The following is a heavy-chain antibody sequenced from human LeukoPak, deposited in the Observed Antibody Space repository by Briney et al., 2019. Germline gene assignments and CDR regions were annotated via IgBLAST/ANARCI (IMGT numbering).Heavy chain of an antibody. Sequence: PSETLSLTCTVSGGSISSYYWSWIRQPAGKGLEWIGRIYTSGSTNYNPSPKSRVTMSVDTSKNQFSLKLSSVTAADTAVYYCARVGYCTNGVCYTGTVDYWGQGTLVTVSS. CDR1: GGSISSYY. V-gene: IGHV4-4*07. D-gene: IGHD2-8*01. CDR3: ARVGYCTNGVCYTGTVDY. CDR2: IYTSGST. J-gene: IGHJ4*02.